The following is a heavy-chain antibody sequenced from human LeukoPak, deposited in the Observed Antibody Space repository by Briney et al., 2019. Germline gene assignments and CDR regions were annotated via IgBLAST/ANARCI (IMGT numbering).Heavy chain of an antibody. CDR1: GYTFTSYD. CDR3: ARNDPRSGSWYWYYYYGMDV. J-gene: IGHJ6*02. D-gene: IGHD6-13*01. V-gene: IGHV1-18*01. Sequence: ASVKVSCKASGYTFTSYDISWVRQAPGQGLEWMGWISAYNGNTNYAQKLQGRVTMTTDTSTSTAYMELRSLRSDDTAVYYCARNDPRSGSWYWYYYYGMDVWGQGTTVTVSS. CDR2: ISAYNGNT.